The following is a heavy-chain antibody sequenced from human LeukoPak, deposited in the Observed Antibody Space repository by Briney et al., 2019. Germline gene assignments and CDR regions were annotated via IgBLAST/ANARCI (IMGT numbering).Heavy chain of an antibody. CDR3: ATGTMVRGVIGY. J-gene: IGHJ4*02. Sequence: LGESLKTSCKGSGYSFTIYWIGWARQMPGKGLEWMGIIYPGDSDNRYSPSFKGQVTISADKSISTAYLQWSSLKASDTALHYCATGTMVRGVIGYWGQGTLVTVSS. CDR2: IYPGDSDN. CDR1: GYSFTIYW. V-gene: IGHV5-51*01. D-gene: IGHD3-10*01.